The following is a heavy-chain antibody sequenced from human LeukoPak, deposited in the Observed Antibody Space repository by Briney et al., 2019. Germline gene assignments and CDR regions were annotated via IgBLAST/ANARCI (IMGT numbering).Heavy chain of an antibody. CDR3: ARSKVRGATGGTFDY. Sequence: GGSLRLSCAASGFTFDDYGMSWVRHAPGKGLEWVSGINWNGGSTGYADSVKGRFTISRDNAKNSLYLQMNSLRAEDTALYYCARSKVRGATGGTFDYWGQGTLVTVSS. J-gene: IGHJ4*02. CDR2: INWNGGST. CDR1: GFTFDDYG. V-gene: IGHV3-20*04. D-gene: IGHD1-7*01.